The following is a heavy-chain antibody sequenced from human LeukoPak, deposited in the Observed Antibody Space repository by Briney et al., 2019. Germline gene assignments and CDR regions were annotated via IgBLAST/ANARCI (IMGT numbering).Heavy chain of an antibody. CDR3: ARLTGAASRTYYFDY. D-gene: IGHD2-21*01. J-gene: IGHJ4*02. CDR2: VSWNSRII. Sequence: GGSLRLSCAASGFTFDDYAMYWVRQAPGKGLEWVSGVSWNSRIIDYADSVKGRFTISRDNAKRSLYLQMNSLRSEDTAFYYCARLTGAASRTYYFDYWGQGTLVTVSS. V-gene: IGHV3-9*01. CDR1: GFTFDDYA.